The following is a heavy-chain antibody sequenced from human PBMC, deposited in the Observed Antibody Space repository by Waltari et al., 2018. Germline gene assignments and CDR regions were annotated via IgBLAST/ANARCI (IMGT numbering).Heavy chain of an antibody. CDR2: IDTDGSNT. Sequence: EVQVVESGGGLVQAGGSLRLSCAASGFTLSSYGMHWVRQATGKGLVWVSRIDTDGSNTNYADSVKGRFTISRDNPKDTLYLQMNSLRAEDTAVYYCARGYLGIDYWGQGALVTVSS. CDR3: ARGYLGIDY. CDR1: GFTLSSYG. J-gene: IGHJ4*02. D-gene: IGHD7-27*01. V-gene: IGHV3-74*01.